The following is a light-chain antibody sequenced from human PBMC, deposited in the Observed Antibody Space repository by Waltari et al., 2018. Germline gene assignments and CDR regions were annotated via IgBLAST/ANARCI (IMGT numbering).Light chain of an antibody. CDR3: ATWDDSLSGWM. Sequence: QSVLTQPPSASATPGQRVSISCSGSSSNIGSNLVYWYQHLPGKAPKLLIYRNNRRPSGVPDQFSGCKSGTSASLAISGLRSEDEADYYCATWDDSLSGWMFGGGTKLTVL. CDR2: RNN. CDR1: SSNIGSNL. J-gene: IGLJ3*02. V-gene: IGLV1-47*01.